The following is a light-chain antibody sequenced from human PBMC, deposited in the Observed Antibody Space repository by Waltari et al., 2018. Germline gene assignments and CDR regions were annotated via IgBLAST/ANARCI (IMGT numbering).Light chain of an antibody. CDR1: QSVGSY. Sequence: EIVLTQSPVTLSLSPGERATLSCRASQSVGSYLAWYQQRLGQPPRRLIFDASKRATGIPARFSGSGSETDFTLTISGLEPEDFAVYYCQQRSHWWTFGQGTKVEIK. J-gene: IGKJ1*01. V-gene: IGKV3-11*01. CDR3: QQRSHWWT. CDR2: DAS.